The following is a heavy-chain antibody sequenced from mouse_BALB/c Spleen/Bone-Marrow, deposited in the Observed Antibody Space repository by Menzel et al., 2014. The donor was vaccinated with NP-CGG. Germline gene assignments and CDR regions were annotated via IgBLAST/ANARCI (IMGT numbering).Heavy chain of an antibody. CDR3: ARDMGGILFDS. J-gene: IGHJ2*01. Sequence: EVQGVESGGGLVQPGGSLRLSCATSGSTFTDYYMNWVRQPPGKALEWLGFIRNKAYGYTTEYSASVKGRFTVSRDNSKSILYLQMNTLRAEDSATYYCARDMGGILFDSWGQGTTLTVSS. V-gene: IGHV7-3*02. CDR2: IRNKAYGYTT. CDR1: GSTFTDYY. D-gene: IGHD4-1*01.